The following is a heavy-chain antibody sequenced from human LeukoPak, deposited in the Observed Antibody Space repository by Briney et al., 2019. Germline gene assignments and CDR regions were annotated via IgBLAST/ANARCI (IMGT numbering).Heavy chain of an antibody. J-gene: IGHJ4*02. CDR3: AALADYGDYLYSFDY. CDR1: GGSISSYY. CDR2: IYYSGST. Sequence: SETLSLTCTVSGGSISSYYWSWIRQPPGKGLEWIGYIYYSGSTNYNPSLKSRLTISVDTSKNQFSLKLSSVTAADTAVYCCAALADYGDYLYSFDYWGQGTLVTVSS. D-gene: IGHD4-17*01. V-gene: IGHV4-59*01.